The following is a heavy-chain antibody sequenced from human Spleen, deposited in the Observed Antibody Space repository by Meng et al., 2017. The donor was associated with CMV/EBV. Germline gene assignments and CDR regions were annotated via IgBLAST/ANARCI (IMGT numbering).Heavy chain of an antibody. D-gene: IGHD6-6*01. V-gene: IGHV3-23*01. CDR1: GFTFSTYR. J-gene: IGHJ4*02. Sequence: GGSLRLSCAASGFTFSTYRMSWVRQAPGKGLEWVSAISGSGGDTYYADSVKGRVTISRDNSRNTLFLQMNSLRAEDTAVYYCAKDHYGTSSLYYFDYWGQGTLVTVSS. CDR3: AKDHYGTSSLYYFDY. CDR2: ISGSGGDT.